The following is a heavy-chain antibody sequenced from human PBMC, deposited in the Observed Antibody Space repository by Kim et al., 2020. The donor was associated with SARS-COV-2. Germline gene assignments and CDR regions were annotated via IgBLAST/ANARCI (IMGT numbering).Heavy chain of an antibody. D-gene: IGHD3-10*01. J-gene: IGHJ5*02. Sequence: QKFQGRVNITRDTSASTAYMELSSLRSEDTAVYYCARDQGFGELLGWFDPWGQGTLVTVSS. V-gene: IGHV1-3*01. CDR3: ARDQGFGELLGWFDP.